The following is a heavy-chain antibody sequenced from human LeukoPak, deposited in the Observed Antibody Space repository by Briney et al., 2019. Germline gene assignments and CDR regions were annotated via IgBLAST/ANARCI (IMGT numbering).Heavy chain of an antibody. CDR3: ARSRFLEWLLRYYFDY. J-gene: IGHJ4*02. CDR2: IKQDGSEK. CDR1: GFTFSSYW. V-gene: IGHV3-7*01. D-gene: IGHD3-3*01. Sequence: PGGSLRLSCAASGFTFSSYWMSWVRQAPGKGLEWVANIKQDGSEKYYVDSVKGRFTISRDNAKNSLYLQMNSLRAEDTAVYYCARSRFLEWLLRYYFDYWGQGTLVTVSS.